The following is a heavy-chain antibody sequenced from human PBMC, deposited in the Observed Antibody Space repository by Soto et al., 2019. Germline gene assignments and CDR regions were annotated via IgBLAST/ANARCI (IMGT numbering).Heavy chain of an antibody. D-gene: IGHD2-15*01. J-gene: IGHJ3*02. CDR1: GGSLSDYF. Sequence: PSETLSLTCVVSGGSLSDYFWSWIRQPPGMALEWIGEITHLGSTNYNPSLKSRVTISVDTSKTQFSLKLTSVTAADTAVYYCARVMGIRCSGGSCYRSDAFDIWGQGTMVTVSS. CDR3: ARVMGIRCSGGSCYRSDAFDI. CDR2: ITHLGST. V-gene: IGHV4-34*01.